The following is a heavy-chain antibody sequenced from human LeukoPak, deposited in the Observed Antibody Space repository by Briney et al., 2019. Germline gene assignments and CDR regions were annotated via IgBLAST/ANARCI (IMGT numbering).Heavy chain of an antibody. V-gene: IGHV1-46*01. D-gene: IGHD3-3*01. J-gene: IGHJ4*02. Sequence: ASVKVSCKASGYTFTGYYMHWVRQAPGQGLEGMGIINPSGGSTSYAQKFQGRVTMTRDMSTSTVYMELSSLRSEDTAVYYCARDQHTAYDFWSGYPLSVDYWGQGTLVTVSS. CDR2: INPSGGST. CDR3: ARDQHTAYDFWSGYPLSVDY. CDR1: GYTFTGYY.